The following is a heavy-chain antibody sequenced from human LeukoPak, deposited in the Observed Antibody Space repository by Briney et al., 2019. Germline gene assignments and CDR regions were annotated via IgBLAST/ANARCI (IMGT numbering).Heavy chain of an antibody. CDR3: GTGWAVDF. D-gene: IGHD5-24*01. V-gene: IGHV3-7*01. CDR1: GFNFGTHW. J-gene: IGHJ4*02. CDR2: IKRDGSEK. Sequence: GGSLRLSCAASGFNFGTHWMTWVRQARGKGLECVATIKRDGSEKYYVDSVKGRFTISRDNAKNLLYLQMNSLRAEDTAVYYCGTGWAVDFWGQGTLVTVSS.